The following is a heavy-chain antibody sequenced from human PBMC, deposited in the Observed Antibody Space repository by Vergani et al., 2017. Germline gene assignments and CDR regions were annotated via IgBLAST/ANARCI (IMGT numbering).Heavy chain of an antibody. CDR3: ARVGGTVVTDNWFDP. CDR2: IIPILGIA. Sequence: QVQLVQSGAEVKKPGASVKVSCKASGGTFSSYAISWVRQAPGQGLEWMGRIIPILGIANYAQKFQGRVTITADKSTSTAYMELSSLRSEDTAVYYCARVGGTVVTDNWFDPWGQGTLVTVSS. CDR1: GGTFSSYA. J-gene: IGHJ5*02. D-gene: IGHD4-23*01. V-gene: IGHV1-69*04.